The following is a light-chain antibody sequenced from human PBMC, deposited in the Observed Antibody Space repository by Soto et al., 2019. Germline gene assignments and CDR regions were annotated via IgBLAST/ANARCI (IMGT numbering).Light chain of an antibody. CDR2: DTS. CDR1: QSVSSN. CDR3: QQYNNWPRT. J-gene: IGKJ1*01. V-gene: IGKV3-15*01. Sequence: EIMMTQSPATLSVSPGERATLSCRASQSVSSNLAWYQQKPGQAPRLLIYDTSTRATGFPARFSGSGSGTEFTLTISSLQSEDFAVYYCQQYNNWPRTFGQGTKVEFK.